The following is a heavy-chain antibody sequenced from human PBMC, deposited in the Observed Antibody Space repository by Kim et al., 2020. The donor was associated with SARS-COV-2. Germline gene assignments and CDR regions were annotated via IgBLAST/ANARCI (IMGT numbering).Heavy chain of an antibody. Sequence: YDQKFQGRLTMTRDTSTNTVYMDVKSLRSDDTAVYYCARPGGSSGNSYFDYWGQGTLVTVSS. V-gene: IGHV1-46*01. D-gene: IGHD6-19*01. CDR3: ARPGGSSGNSYFDY. J-gene: IGHJ4*02.